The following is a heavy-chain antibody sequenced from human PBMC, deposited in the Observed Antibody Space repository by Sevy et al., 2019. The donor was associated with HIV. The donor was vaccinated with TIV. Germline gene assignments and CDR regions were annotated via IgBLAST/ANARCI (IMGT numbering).Heavy chain of an antibody. CDR3: VRDDRDGYFEY. Sequence: ASVKVSCKASGYTFTGYYMHWVRQAPGQGLQWMGWINPDSGGPNYAPKFQGRVTLTRDTSISTAYMELSRLKSDDTAEYYCVRDDRDGYFEYWGLGTLVTVSS. J-gene: IGHJ4*02. CDR1: GYTFTGYY. CDR2: INPDSGGP. V-gene: IGHV1-2*02.